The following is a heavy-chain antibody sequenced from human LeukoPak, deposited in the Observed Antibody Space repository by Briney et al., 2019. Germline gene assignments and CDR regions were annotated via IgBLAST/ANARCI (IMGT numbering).Heavy chain of an antibody. Sequence: GGSLRLSCAASGFTFSSYAMSWGRQAPGKGLEWVSGISGSGDRTHYADSVKSRFTISRDNSKNTLYLQMNSLGAEDTAVYYCARDLPYDSSGYGAEVDAFDIWGQGTMVTVSS. CDR2: ISGSGDRT. J-gene: IGHJ3*02. V-gene: IGHV3-23*01. D-gene: IGHD3-22*01. CDR1: GFTFSSYA. CDR3: ARDLPYDSSGYGAEVDAFDI.